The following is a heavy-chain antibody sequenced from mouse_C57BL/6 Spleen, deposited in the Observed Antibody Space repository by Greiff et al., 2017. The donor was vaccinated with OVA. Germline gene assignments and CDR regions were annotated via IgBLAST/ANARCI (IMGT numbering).Heavy chain of an antibody. CDR1: GYTFTTYP. Sequence: QVQLKESGAELVKPGASVKMSCKASGYTFTTYPIEWMKQNHGKSLEWIGNFHPYNDDTKYNEKFKGKATLTVEKSSSTVYLELSRLTSDDSAVYYCATGYDYDGYYFDYWGQGTTLTVSS. J-gene: IGHJ2*01. CDR2: FHPYNDDT. D-gene: IGHD2-4*01. CDR3: ATGYDYDGYYFDY. V-gene: IGHV1-47*01.